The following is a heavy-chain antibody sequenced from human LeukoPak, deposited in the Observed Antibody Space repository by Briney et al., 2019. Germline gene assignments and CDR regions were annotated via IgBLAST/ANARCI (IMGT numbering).Heavy chain of an antibody. CDR2: MNPNSGNT. Sequence: ASVKVSCKASGYTFTSYEINWVRQATGQGLEWMGWMNPNSGNTGYAQKFQGRVTMTRNTSISTAYMELSSLRSEDTAVYYCARVYNWNDGPDYWGQGTLVTVSS. CDR1: GYTFTSYE. V-gene: IGHV1-8*01. D-gene: IGHD1-20*01. J-gene: IGHJ4*02. CDR3: ARVYNWNDGPDY.